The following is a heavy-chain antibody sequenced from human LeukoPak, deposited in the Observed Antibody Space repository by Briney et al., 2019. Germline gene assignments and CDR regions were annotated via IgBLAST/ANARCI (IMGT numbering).Heavy chain of an antibody. CDR2: ISSSSSYT. V-gene: IGHV3-11*06. CDR1: GFTFSDYY. D-gene: IGHD3-9*01. J-gene: IGHJ2*01. CDR3: ARDHRNPCYDILTGYYSFRDWYFDL. Sequence: GGSLRLSCAASGFTFSDYYMSWIRQAPGKGLEWVSYISSSSSYTNYADSVKGRFTISRDNAKNSLYLQMNSLRAEDTAVYYCARDHRNPCYDILTGYYSFRDWYFDLWGRGTLVTVSS.